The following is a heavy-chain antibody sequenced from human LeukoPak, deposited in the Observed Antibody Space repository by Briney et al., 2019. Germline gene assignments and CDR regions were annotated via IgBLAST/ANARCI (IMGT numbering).Heavy chain of an antibody. Sequence: ASVKVPCKASGYTFTSYYMHWVRQAPGQGLEWMGIINPSGGSTSYAQKFQGRVTMTRDTSTSTVYMELSSLRSEDTAVYYCVLGDYYDSSGYYYSSLDYWGQGTLVTVSS. D-gene: IGHD3-22*01. CDR1: GYTFTSYY. V-gene: IGHV1-46*01. CDR2: INPSGGST. J-gene: IGHJ4*02. CDR3: VLGDYYDSSGYYYSSLDY.